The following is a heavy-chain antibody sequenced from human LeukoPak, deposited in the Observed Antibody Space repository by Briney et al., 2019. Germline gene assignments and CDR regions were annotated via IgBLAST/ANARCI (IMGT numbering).Heavy chain of an antibody. Sequence: GRSLRLSCAASGFTFSSYGMHWVRQAPGKGLEWVAVISYDGSNKYYADSVKGRFTISRDNSKNTLYLQMNSLRAEDTAVYYCAKGDILTGYTDYWGQGTLVTVSS. CDR2: ISYDGSNK. V-gene: IGHV3-30*18. D-gene: IGHD3-9*01. CDR1: GFTFSSYG. J-gene: IGHJ4*02. CDR3: AKGDILTGYTDY.